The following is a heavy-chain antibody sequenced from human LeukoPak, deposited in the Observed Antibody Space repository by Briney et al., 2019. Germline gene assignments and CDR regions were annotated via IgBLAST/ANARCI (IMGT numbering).Heavy chain of an antibody. V-gene: IGHV3-7*01. Sequence: PGGSLTLSCVLSAFALSRYWMSWVRQAAGEGLGWGASIKEDGRETYYVDSVKGRFTISTDNAKNSLYLQMNSLRAEDTAVYYSARDLHPRYYLPDSWGQGPLVTVSS. CDR3: ARDLHPRYYLPDS. D-gene: IGHD1-26*01. J-gene: IGHJ5*01. CDR2: IKEDGRET. CDR1: AFALSRYW.